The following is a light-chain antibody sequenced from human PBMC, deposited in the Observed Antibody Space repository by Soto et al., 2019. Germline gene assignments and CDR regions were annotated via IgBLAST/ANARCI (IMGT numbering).Light chain of an antibody. Sequence: DIQMTQSPSSLSASVGDSVTITCRASQGINKFLAWFQQKPGTAPKSLISTASRLQSGVPSRFSGSGSGTHLTLTISNLQPEDFATYYCQQYESFPLTFGGGTRVEIK. J-gene: IGKJ4*01. V-gene: IGKV1-16*01. CDR3: QQYESFPLT. CDR2: TAS. CDR1: QGINKF.